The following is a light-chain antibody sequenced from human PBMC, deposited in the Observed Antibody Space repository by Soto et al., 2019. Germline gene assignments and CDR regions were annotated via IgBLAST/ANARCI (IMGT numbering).Light chain of an antibody. CDR3: QQYKSYPYT. CDR2: AAS. V-gene: IGKV1-16*02. Sequence: DIQMTQSPSSLSASVGDRVTITCRASQAISNYLAWFQQKPGKAPKSLIYAASLLQGGVPSKFSGSGSGTDFTLTISSLQPEDFATYYCQQYKSYPYTFGQGTKLEIK. J-gene: IGKJ2*01. CDR1: QAISNY.